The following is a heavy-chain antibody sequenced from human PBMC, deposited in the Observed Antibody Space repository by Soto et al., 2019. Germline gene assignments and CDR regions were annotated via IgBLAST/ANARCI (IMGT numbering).Heavy chain of an antibody. J-gene: IGHJ4*02. D-gene: IGHD7-27*01. V-gene: IGHV4-34*01. CDR3: ASLETGDISSQNFDY. CDR2: INHSGST. CDR1: GGSFSGYY. Sequence: SETLSLTCAVYGGSFSGYYWSWIRQPPGKGLEWIGEINHSGSTNYNPSLKSRVTISVDTSKNQFSLKLSSVTAADTAVYYCASLETGDISSQNFDYWGQGTLVTVSS.